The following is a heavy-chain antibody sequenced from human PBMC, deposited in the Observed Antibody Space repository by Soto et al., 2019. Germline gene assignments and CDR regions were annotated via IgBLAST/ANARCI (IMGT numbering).Heavy chain of an antibody. CDR1: GGSFSGYY. CDR2: INHSGST. Sequence: PSETLSLTCAVYGGSFSGYYWSWIRQPPGKGLEWIGEINHSGSTNCNPSLKSRVTISVDTSKNQFSLKLSSVTAADTAVYYCAREDCSGGSCNYYYYYGMDVWGQGTTVTVSS. V-gene: IGHV4-34*01. J-gene: IGHJ6*02. D-gene: IGHD2-15*01. CDR3: AREDCSGGSCNYYYYYGMDV.